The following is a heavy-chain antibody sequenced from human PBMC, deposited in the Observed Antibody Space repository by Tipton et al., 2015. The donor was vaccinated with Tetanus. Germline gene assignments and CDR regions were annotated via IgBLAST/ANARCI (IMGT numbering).Heavy chain of an antibody. J-gene: IGHJ4*02. V-gene: IGHV3-21*01. CDR2: ISSTSTYI. CDR3: ASGSTLDY. D-gene: IGHD1-1*01. CDR1: GFTFSLYS. Sequence: SLRLSREVSGFTFSLYSMNWVRQAPGKGLEWVSSISSTSTYISYADSVKGRFTISRDNAKNSVFLQMNSLTAADTAVYYCASGSTLDYWGQGTLVTVSS.